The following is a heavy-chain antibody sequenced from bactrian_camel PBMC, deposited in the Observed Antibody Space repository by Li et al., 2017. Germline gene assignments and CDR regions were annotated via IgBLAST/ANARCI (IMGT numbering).Heavy chain of an antibody. D-gene: IGHD2*01. Sequence: DVQLVESGGGLVQPGGSLRLSCAASGFAFSSYAMSWVRQAPGKGLEWVSSINGGGLSTVYADSVKGRFTISRDNAKNTLYLQLNSLKTEDTAMYYCGPRARGVTTARGQGTQVTVS. J-gene: IGHJ4*01. V-gene: IGHV3S42*01. CDR1: GFAFSSYA. CDR2: INGGGLST.